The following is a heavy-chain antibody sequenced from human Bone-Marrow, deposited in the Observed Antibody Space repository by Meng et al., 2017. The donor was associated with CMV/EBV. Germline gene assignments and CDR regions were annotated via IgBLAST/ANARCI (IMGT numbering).Heavy chain of an antibody. J-gene: IGHJ6*02. V-gene: IGHV1-18*01. D-gene: IGHD6-13*01. Sequence: ASVKVSCKASGYTFTSYGISWVRQAPGQGLEWMGWISAYNGNTNYAQKLQGRVTTTTDTSTSTAYMELRSLRSDDTAVYYCARDDRPGIAAAGTGFYYYYGMDVWGQGTTVTVSS. CDR1: GYTFTSYG. CDR3: ARDDRPGIAAAGTGFYYYYGMDV. CDR2: ISAYNGNT.